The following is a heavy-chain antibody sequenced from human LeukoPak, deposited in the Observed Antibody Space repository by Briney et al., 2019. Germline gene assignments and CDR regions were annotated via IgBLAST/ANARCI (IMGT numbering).Heavy chain of an antibody. Sequence: GGSLRLSCAASGFTFSSHWMHWVRQAPGKGLEWVSAISSNGRSTHYADSVKGRFIISRDNSNNTLYLQMGSLKPEDTAVYYCARFVSSGPLWGQGTKVTVSS. V-gene: IGHV3-64*02. J-gene: IGHJ3*01. CDR2: ISSNGRST. CDR1: GFTFSSHW. D-gene: IGHD3-22*01. CDR3: ARFVSSGPL.